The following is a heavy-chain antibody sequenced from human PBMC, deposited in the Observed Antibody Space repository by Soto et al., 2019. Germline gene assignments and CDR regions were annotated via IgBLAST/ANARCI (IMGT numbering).Heavy chain of an antibody. J-gene: IGHJ4*02. Sequence: EVRLVESGGGLIQSGGSLRLSCAASGLTVSTNFMSWVRQTPGKGLEWVSVIYSGGSTYYADSVKGRFAISRDNAKNTVYLQMSNLSAADPAMYYCARGSANDGSGAYIFSGENFFDYWGQVTLVTVSS. CDR3: ARGSANDGSGAYIFSGENFFDY. V-gene: IGHV3-53*01. CDR2: IYSGGST. D-gene: IGHD3-10*01. CDR1: GLTVSTNF.